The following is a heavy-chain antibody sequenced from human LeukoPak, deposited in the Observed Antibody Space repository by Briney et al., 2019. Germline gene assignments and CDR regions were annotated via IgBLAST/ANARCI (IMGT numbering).Heavy chain of an antibody. D-gene: IGHD3-10*01. V-gene: IGHV5-10-1*01. CDR2: IDPGDSRV. CDR3: AYYYYGSRYFDY. Sequence: GGSLKISCKGSEYYFTSYWIGWVRQMPGKGLEWMGRIDPGDSRVKYSPSFQGHVTMSVDKSINTAYLQWSSLKASDTAIYYCAYYYYGSRYFDYWGQGTRVTVSS. CDR1: EYYFTSYW. J-gene: IGHJ4*02.